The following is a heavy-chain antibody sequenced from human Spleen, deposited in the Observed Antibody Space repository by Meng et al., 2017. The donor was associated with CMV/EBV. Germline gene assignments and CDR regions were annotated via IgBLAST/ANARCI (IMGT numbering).Heavy chain of an antibody. CDR3: ARAISG. V-gene: IGHV3-66*01. CDR2: IYSAGSA. J-gene: IGHJ4*02. Sequence: GESLKISCAASGLIVSSNYMSWVRQAPGKGLEWVSIIYSAGSAYYADSVKGRFTISRDNAKKSLYLQMNSLRAEDTAVYYCARAISGWGQGTLVTVSS. CDR1: GLIVSSNY. D-gene: IGHD3-3*02.